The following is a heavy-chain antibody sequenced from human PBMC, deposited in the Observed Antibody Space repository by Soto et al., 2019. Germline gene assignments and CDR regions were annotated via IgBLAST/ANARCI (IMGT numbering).Heavy chain of an antibody. CDR1: GFTFSNAW. CDR3: TSDSYMTMIVVRFDY. V-gene: IGHV3-15*07. CDR2: IKSKTDGGTT. D-gene: IGHD3-22*01. J-gene: IGHJ4*03. Sequence: GGSLRLSCAASGFTFSNAWINWVRQAPGKGLEWVGRIKSKTDGGTTDFAAPVKGRFAISRDDSKNMVYLQMNSLKTEDTAVYYCTSDSYMTMIVVRFDYWGNGTLVTVSS.